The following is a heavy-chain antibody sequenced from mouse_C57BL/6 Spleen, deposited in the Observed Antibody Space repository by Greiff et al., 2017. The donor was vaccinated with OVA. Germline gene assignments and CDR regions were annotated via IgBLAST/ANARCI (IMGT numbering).Heavy chain of an antibody. D-gene: IGHD1-1*01. CDR3: ACYYYGSSDGAWFAY. Sequence: EVQLQQSVAELVRPGASVKLSCTASGFNIKNTYMHWVKQRPEQGLEWIGRIDPANGNTKYAPKFQGKATITADTSSNTAYLQLSSLTSEDTAIYYCACYYYGSSDGAWFAYWGQGTLVTVSA. CDR2: IDPANGNT. CDR1: GFNIKNTY. J-gene: IGHJ3*01. V-gene: IGHV14-3*01.